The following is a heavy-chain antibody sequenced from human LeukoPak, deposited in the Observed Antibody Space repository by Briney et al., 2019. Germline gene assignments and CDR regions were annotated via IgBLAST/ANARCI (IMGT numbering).Heavy chain of an antibody. V-gene: IGHV1-2*02. CDR1: GYTFTGYY. D-gene: IGHD3-10*01. Sequence: ASVKVSCKASGYTFTGYYMHWVRQAPGQGLEWMGWINPNSGGTNYAQKFQGRVTMTRDTSISTAYMELSRLRSDDTAVYYCARGNYYGSGSYLYYFDYWGQGTLVTVSS. CDR3: ARGNYYGSGSYLYYFDY. J-gene: IGHJ4*02. CDR2: INPNSGGT.